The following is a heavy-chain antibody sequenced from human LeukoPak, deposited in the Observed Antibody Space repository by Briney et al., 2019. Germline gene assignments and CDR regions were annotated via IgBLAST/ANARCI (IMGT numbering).Heavy chain of an antibody. V-gene: IGHV3-23*01. Sequence: GGTLRLSCAASGFTFSSYAMSWVRQAPGKGLEWVSTFGGSGTGTYCADSVKGRFTISRDNSKNMVYLQMHSLRAEDTAVYYCSKGKLESTIKCSPDYWGQGTLVTVSS. CDR1: GFTFSSYA. CDR3: SKGKLESTIKCSPDY. CDR2: FGGSGTGT. J-gene: IGHJ4*02. D-gene: IGHD5/OR15-5a*01.